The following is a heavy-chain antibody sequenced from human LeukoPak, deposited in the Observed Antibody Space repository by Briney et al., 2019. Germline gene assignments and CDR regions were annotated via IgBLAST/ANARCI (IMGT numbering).Heavy chain of an antibody. CDR3: ARVRAAAEGTTFDY. D-gene: IGHD6-13*01. J-gene: IGHJ4*02. CDR2: ISRDSSVI. Sequence: GGSLRLSCVPSGFTFSGYSMNWVRQAPGKGLEWVSYISRDSSVIYYAGSVKGRFTISRDNAKNSLYLQMNSLRAEDTAVFYCARVRAAAEGTTFDYWGQGTLVTVSS. V-gene: IGHV3-48*01. CDR1: GFTFSGYS.